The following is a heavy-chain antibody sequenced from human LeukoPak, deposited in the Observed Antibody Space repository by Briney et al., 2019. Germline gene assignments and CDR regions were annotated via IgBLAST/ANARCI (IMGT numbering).Heavy chain of an antibody. Sequence: GGSLRLSCAASGFTFSSYWMHWVRQAPGKGLVWVSRINSDGSSTSYADSVKGRFTISRDNAKNTLYLQMNSLRAEDTAVYYCARESVGFGEWGFFDYWGQGTLVTVSS. CDR1: GFTFSSYW. V-gene: IGHV3-74*01. CDR3: ARESVGFGEWGFFDY. D-gene: IGHD3-10*01. CDR2: INSDGSST. J-gene: IGHJ4*02.